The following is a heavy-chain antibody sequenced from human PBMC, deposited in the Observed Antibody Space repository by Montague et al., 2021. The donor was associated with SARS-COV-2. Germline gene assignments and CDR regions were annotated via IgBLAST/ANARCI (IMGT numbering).Heavy chain of an antibody. CDR1: DGSISSPNW. D-gene: IGHD3-16*01. Sequence: SETLSLTCAVSDGSISSPNWWNWVRQPPGKGLEWIGEIYYTGNTNYNPSPQSRLTIFIDKSKNHFSLQISSVTAADTAVYYCARGGTYHYGMDVWGQGTTVAVSS. J-gene: IGHJ6*02. CDR2: IYYTGNT. CDR3: ARGGTYHYGMDV. V-gene: IGHV4-4*02.